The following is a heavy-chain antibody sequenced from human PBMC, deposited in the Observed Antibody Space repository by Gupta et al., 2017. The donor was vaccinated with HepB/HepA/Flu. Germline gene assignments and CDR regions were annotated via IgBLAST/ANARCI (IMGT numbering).Heavy chain of an antibody. V-gene: IGHV4-39*01. CDR3: ATTWSFSRWSLGY. CDR1: GGSISSSSYY. J-gene: IGHJ4*02. Sequence: LQLQESGPGLVKPSETLSLTCTVSGGSISSSSYYWGWIRQPPGKGLEWIGSIYYSGSTYYNPSLKSRVTISVDTSKNQFSLKLSSVTAADTAVYYGATTWSFSRWSLGYWGQGTLVTVSS. D-gene: IGHD4-23*01. CDR2: IYYSGST.